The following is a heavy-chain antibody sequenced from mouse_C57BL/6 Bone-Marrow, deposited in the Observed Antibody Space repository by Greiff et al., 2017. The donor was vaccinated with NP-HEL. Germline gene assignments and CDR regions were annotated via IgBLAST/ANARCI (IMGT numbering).Heavy chain of an antibody. V-gene: IGHV1-82*01. J-gene: IGHJ1*03. CDR1: GYAFSSSW. Sequence: VQLQQSGPELVKPGASVKISCKASGYAFSSSWMNWVKQRPGKGLEWIGRIYPGDGDTNYNGKFKGKATLTADKSSSTAYMQLSSLTSEDSAVYFCAAPLITTVVRYFDVWGTGTTVTVSS. D-gene: IGHD1-1*01. CDR3: AAPLITTVVRYFDV. CDR2: IYPGDGDT.